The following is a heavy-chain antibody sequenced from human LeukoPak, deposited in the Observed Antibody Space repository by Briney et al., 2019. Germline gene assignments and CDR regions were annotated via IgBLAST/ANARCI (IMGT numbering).Heavy chain of an antibody. CDR2: IYYSGST. V-gene: IGHV4-59*01. Sequence: KPSETLSLTCAVSGGSISSYYWSWIRQPPGKGLEWIGYIYYSGSTNYNPSLKSRVTISVHTSKNQFSLKLSSVTAADTAVYYCARQVVVAATSWFDPWGQGTLVTVSS. J-gene: IGHJ5*02. CDR3: ARQVVVAATSWFDP. CDR1: GGSISSYY. D-gene: IGHD2-15*01.